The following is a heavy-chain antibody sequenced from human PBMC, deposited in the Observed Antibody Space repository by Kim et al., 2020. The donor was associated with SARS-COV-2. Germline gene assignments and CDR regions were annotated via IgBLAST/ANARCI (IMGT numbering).Heavy chain of an antibody. V-gene: IGHV3-33*01. CDR1: GFTFSSYG. J-gene: IGHJ4*02. CDR2: IWYDGSNK. Sequence: GGSLRLSCAASGFTFSSYGMHWVRQAPGKGLEWVAVIWYDGSNKYYADSVKGRFTISRDNSKNTLYLQMNSLRAEDTAVYYCARAHQYCSGGSCYSAYYFDYWGQGTLVTVSS. CDR3: ARAHQYCSGGSCYSAYYFDY. D-gene: IGHD2-15*01.